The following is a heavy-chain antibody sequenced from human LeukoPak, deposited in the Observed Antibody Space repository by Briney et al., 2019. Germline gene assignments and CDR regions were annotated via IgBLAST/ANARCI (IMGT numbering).Heavy chain of an antibody. D-gene: IGHD3/OR15-3a*01. J-gene: IGHJ3*02. CDR2: IIPIFGTA. Sequence: GASVKVSCKDSGGTFSSYAISWVRQAPGQGLEWMGGIIPIFGTANYAQKFQGRVTITADESTSTAYMELSSLRSEDTAVYYCARDGTGSSDAFDIWGQGTMVTVSS. CDR1: GGTFSSYA. V-gene: IGHV1-69*13. CDR3: ARDGTGSSDAFDI.